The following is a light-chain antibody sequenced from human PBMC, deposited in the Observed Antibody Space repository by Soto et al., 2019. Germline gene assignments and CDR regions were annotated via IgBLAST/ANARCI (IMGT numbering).Light chain of an antibody. CDR2: EVT. V-gene: IGLV2-23*02. CDR1: SGDVGSYNL. CDR3: CSYAGNSDV. Sequence: QSALTQPASVSGSPGQSITIPCTGTSGDVGSYNLVSWYQQHPGKAPKLLIYEVTERPSGVSNRFSGSKSGSTASLTISGLQPDDEADYYCCSYAGNSDVFGTGTKVTVL. J-gene: IGLJ1*01.